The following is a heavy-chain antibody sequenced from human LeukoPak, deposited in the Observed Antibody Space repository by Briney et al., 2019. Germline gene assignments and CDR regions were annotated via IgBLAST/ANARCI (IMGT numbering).Heavy chain of an antibody. CDR1: GGSINSNSNY. V-gene: IGHV4-39*01. CDR3: ARHSFEVATLTPFDS. D-gene: IGHD5-12*01. CDR2: ISYSGNT. Sequence: SQTLSLTCTVSGGSINSNSNYCGWISQPPGKGPEWIGSISYSGNTYYRSSLKSRVTISVDTSKNQFSLKLTSMTAEDTAVYYCARHSFEVATLTPFDSWGQGTLVTVSS. J-gene: IGHJ4*02.